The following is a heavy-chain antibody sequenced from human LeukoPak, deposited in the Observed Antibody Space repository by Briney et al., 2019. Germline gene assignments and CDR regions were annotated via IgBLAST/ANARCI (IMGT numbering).Heavy chain of an antibody. Sequence: GGSLRLSCAASGFTFSSYAMSWVRQAPGKGLEWVSAISGSGGSTYYADSVKGRFTISRDNSKNTLYLQMNSLRAEDTAVYYCAMAGYCSSTSCYSYYYYYMDVWGKGTTVTVSS. CDR3: AMAGYCSSTSCYSYYYYYMDV. CDR1: GFTFSSYA. J-gene: IGHJ6*03. D-gene: IGHD2-2*01. V-gene: IGHV3-23*01. CDR2: ISGSGGST.